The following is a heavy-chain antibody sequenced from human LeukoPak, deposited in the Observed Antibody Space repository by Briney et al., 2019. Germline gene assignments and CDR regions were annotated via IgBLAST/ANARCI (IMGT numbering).Heavy chain of an antibody. CDR2: INSDGRST. D-gene: IGHD2-15*01. CDR1: GFTFSRYW. V-gene: IGHV3-74*01. J-gene: IGHJ4*02. Sequence: PGGSLRLSCAASGFTFSRYWMHWVRQAPGKGLVWVSRINSDGRSTNYADSVKGRFTISRDNAKSTLYLQMNSLRAEDTAVYYCAKVLGGLWPGIDYWGQGTVVTVSS. CDR3: AKVLGGLWPGIDY.